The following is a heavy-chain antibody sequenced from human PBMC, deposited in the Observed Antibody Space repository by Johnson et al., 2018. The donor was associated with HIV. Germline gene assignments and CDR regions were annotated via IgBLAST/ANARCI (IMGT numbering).Heavy chain of an antibody. CDR1: GFTFSSYA. Sequence: QVTLVESGGGLVQPGRSLRLSCAASGFTFSSYAMHWVRQAPGKGLEWVAVISYDGSDKYYAASVKGRFTISRDNSKNTLSLQMNSPRVDDTAIYYCARVRGGRENAFDIWGQGTMVTVSS. CDR3: ARVRGGRENAFDI. D-gene: IGHD1-26*01. J-gene: IGHJ3*02. V-gene: IGHV3-30*04. CDR2: ISYDGSDK.